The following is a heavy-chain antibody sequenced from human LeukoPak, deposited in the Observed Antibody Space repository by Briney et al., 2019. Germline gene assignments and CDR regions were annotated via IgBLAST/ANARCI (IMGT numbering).Heavy chain of an antibody. CDR2: IYHSGTT. V-gene: IGHV4-4*02. D-gene: IGHD3-16*02. J-gene: IGHJ4*02. Sequence: SGTLSLTCAVSGGSISNNNWWSWVRQPPGKGLEWIGEIYHSGTTNYNPSLKSRVTISVDKSKNQFSLKLNSVTATDTAVYYCARGGYVWGSYRQTYYFDYWGQGTLVTVSS. CDR3: ARGGYVWGSYRQTYYFDY. CDR1: GGSISNNNW.